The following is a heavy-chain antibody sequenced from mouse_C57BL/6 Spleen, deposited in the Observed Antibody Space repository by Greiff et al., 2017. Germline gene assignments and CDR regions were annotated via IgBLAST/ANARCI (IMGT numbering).Heavy chain of an antibody. CDR2: IYPGSGNT. CDR3: ARFYGNFYWYFDV. Sequence: VKLQESGAELVRPGASVKLSCKASGYTFTDYYINWVKQRLGQGLEWIARIYPGSGNTYYNEKFKGKATLTAEKSSSTAYMQLSSLTSEDSAVYFCARFYGNFYWYFDVWGTGTTVTVSS. J-gene: IGHJ1*03. D-gene: IGHD2-1*01. CDR1: GYTFTDYY. V-gene: IGHV1-76*01.